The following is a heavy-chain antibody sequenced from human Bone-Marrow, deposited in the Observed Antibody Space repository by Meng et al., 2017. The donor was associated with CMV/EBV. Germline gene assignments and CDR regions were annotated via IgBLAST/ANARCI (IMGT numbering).Heavy chain of an antibody. D-gene: IGHD3-10*01. Sequence: SETLSLTCAVSGGSISSSNWWSWVRQPPGKGLEWIGEIYHSGSTNYNPSLKSRVTISVDKSKNQFSLKLSSVTAADTAVYYCARDMTSTWYGGSDSWGQGTLVTVSS. CDR3: ARDMTSTWYGGSDS. CDR2: IYHSGST. CDR1: GGSISSSNW. J-gene: IGHJ4*02. V-gene: IGHV4-4*02.